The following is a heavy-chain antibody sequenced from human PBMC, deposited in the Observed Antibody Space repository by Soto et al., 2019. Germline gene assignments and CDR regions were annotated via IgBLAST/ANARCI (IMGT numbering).Heavy chain of an antibody. CDR1: GFTFSNYW. Sequence: PGGSLRLSCAASGFTFSNYWMSWVRQAPGKGLAWVADIKQDGTEKYYVDSVKGRFTISRDNAKNSLYLQMNSLRAEDTAVYYCARDKYYDFGIGYSNYSCDYWGRGAMGTVAS. V-gene: IGHV3-7*03. J-gene: IGHJ4*02. CDR2: IKQDGTEK. CDR3: ARDKYYDFGIGYSNYSCDY. D-gene: IGHD3-3*01.